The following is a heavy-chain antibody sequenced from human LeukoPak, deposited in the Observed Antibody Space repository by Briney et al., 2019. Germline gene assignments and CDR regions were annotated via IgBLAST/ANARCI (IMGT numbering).Heavy chain of an antibody. V-gene: IGHV3-33*01. CDR3: ARELYYYDSSGYLYYYYGMAA. CDR2: IWYDGSNK. CDR1: GFTFSSYG. J-gene: IGHJ6*02. Sequence: GGSLRLSCAASGFTFSSYGMHWVRQAPGKGLEWVAVIWYDGSNKYYADSVKGRFTISRDNSKNTLYLQMNSLRAEDTAVYYCARELYYYDSSGYLYYYYGMAAWGQGTTVTVSS. D-gene: IGHD3-22*01.